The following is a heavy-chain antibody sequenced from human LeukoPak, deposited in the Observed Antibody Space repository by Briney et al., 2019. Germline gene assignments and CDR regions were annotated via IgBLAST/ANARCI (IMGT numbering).Heavy chain of an antibody. CDR2: ISAYNGNT. CDR1: GYTFTSYG. CDR3: AYAIAVAGTGGAGFDY. D-gene: IGHD6-19*01. Sequence: GASVKVSCKASGYTFTSYGISWVRQAPGQGLEWMGWISAYNGNTNYAQKLQGRVTMTTDTSTSTAYMELRSLRSDDTAVYYCAYAIAVAGTGGAGFDYWGQGTLVTVSS. V-gene: IGHV1-18*01. J-gene: IGHJ4*02.